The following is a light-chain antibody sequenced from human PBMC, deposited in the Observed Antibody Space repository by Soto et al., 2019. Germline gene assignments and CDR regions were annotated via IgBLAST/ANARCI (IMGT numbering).Light chain of an antibody. J-gene: IGLJ1*01. V-gene: IGLV2-8*01. Sequence: QSALTQPPSASGSPGQSVTISCNGTSSDVGGYNYVSWYQQHPGKVPKLMIYEVSKRPSGVPDRFSGSKSDNTASLTVSGLQAEDEADYYCSSYAGSNNLGVFGTGTKLTVL. CDR3: SSYAGSNNLGV. CDR1: SSDVGGYNY. CDR2: EVS.